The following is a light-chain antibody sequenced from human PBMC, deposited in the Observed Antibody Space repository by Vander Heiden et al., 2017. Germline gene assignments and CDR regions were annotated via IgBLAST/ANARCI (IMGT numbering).Light chain of an antibody. V-gene: IGKV3-11*01. J-gene: IGKJ5*01. CDR1: QCVGNY. CDR2: DAS. CDR3: QQRSNWPSIT. Sequence: DIVLTQSPAILSLAPGEGATRTCRASQCVGNYLAWYQQKPGRAPRFLISDASNRATGIPARFSGSGSGTDFTLTISSLEPEDFAVYYCQQRSNWPSITFGQGTRLDIK.